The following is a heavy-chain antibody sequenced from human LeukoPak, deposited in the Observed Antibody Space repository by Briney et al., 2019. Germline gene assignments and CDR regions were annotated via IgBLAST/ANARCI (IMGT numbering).Heavy chain of an antibody. CDR2: INWNGGST. V-gene: IGHV3-20*04. CDR3: ARDLGSTTDAFDI. J-gene: IGHJ3*02. D-gene: IGHD2-15*01. CDR1: GFTFDGYS. Sequence: GGSLRLSCAASGFTFDGYSMSWVRQAPGKGLEWVSGINWNGGSTGYADSVKGRFTISRDNAKNSLYLQMNSLRAEDTALYYCARDLGSTTDAFDIWGQGTMVTVSS.